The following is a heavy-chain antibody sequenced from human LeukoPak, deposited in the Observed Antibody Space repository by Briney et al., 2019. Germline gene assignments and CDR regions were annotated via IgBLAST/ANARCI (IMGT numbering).Heavy chain of an antibody. CDR1: GYTFTSYD. V-gene: IGHV1-2*02. J-gene: IGHJ4*02. CDR2: MNPNSGGT. D-gene: IGHD3-3*01. Sequence: GASVKVSCKASGYTFTSYDINWVRQATGQGLEWMGWMNPNSGGTNYAQKFQGRVTMTRDTSISTAYMELSRLRSDDTAVYYCARSATLGWLLYGDYFDYWGQGTLVTVSS. CDR3: ARSATLGWLLYGDYFDY.